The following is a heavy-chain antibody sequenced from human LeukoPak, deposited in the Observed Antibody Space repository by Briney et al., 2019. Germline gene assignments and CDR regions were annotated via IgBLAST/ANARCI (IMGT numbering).Heavy chain of an antibody. J-gene: IGHJ5*02. Sequence: SETLSLTCAVYGGSFSGYYWSWIRQPPGKGLEWIGEINHSGSTNYNPSLKGRVTISVDTSKNQFSLKLSSVTAADTAVYYCARVPRYSYGLNWFDPWGQGTLVTVSS. CDR3: ARVPRYSYGLNWFDP. CDR1: GGSFSGYY. CDR2: INHSGST. V-gene: IGHV4-34*01. D-gene: IGHD5-18*01.